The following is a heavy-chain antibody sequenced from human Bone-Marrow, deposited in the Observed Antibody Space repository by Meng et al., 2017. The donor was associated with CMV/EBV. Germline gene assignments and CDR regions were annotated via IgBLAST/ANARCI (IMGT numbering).Heavy chain of an antibody. D-gene: IGHD3-10*01. CDR3: ASLLYYPNWFDS. CDR2: INSDGSST. J-gene: IGHJ5*01. CDR1: GFTFSSYW. Sequence: GGSLRLSCAASGFTFSSYWMHWVRQAPGKGLVWVSRINSDGSSTSYADSVKGRFTISRDNAKNTLYLQMNSLRAEDTAVYYCASLLYYPNWFDSWGQGTLVTVSS. V-gene: IGHV3-74*01.